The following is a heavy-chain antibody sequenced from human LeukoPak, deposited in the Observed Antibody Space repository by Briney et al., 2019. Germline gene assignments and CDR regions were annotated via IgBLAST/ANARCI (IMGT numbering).Heavy chain of an antibody. V-gene: IGHV1-18*01. CDR1: GYTFTSYG. J-gene: IGHJ4*02. D-gene: IGHD3-22*01. CDR3: ARDSYYDSSGYSLEWNY. Sequence: ASVKVSCKASGYTFTSYGISWVRQAPGQGPEWMGWISAYNGNTNYAQKLQGRVTMTTDTSTSTAYMELRSLRSDDTAVYYCARDSYYDSSGYSLEWNYWGQGTLVTVSS. CDR2: ISAYNGNT.